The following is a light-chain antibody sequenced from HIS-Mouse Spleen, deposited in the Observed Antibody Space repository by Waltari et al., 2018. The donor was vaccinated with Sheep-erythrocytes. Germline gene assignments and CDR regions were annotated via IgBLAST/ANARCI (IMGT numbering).Light chain of an antibody. V-gene: IGLV3-1*01. CDR3: QAWDSSTVV. CDR2: QDR. J-gene: IGLJ2*01. CDR1: KLGDKY. Sequence: SYELTQPPSVSVSPGQTASITCSGDKLGDKYACWYQRKPGHSPVLVIYQDRKRPSGTPERFSRSNAGNTATLTISGTQAMDEADYYCQAWDSSTVVFGGGTKLTVL.